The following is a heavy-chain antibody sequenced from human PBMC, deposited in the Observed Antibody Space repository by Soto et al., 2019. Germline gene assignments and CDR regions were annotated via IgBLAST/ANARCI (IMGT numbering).Heavy chain of an antibody. Sequence: QVQLVQSGAEVKKPGSSVKVSCKASGGTFSSYAISWVRQAPGQGLEWMGGIIPIFGTANYAQKFQGRVTITADESTSTAYMELSSLRSEDTAVHYCARDCSSTSCMVGVYYGMDVWGQGTTVTVSS. V-gene: IGHV1-69*01. CDR3: ARDCSSTSCMVGVYYGMDV. D-gene: IGHD2-2*01. J-gene: IGHJ6*02. CDR1: GGTFSSYA. CDR2: IIPIFGTA.